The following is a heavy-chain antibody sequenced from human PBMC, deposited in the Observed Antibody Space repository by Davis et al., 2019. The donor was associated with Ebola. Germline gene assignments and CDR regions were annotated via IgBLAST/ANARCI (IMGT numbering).Heavy chain of an antibody. CDR1: GGSTSSSNW. Sequence: MPSDPLSLTFPLPGGSTSSSNWWSWARQPPGKGLEWIGEIYLSGSTNYNPSLKSRAPTSEDKSKNQFSLKLSSVTAAETAVYYCARAWRQLDWFDPWGQGTLVTVSS. CDR3: ARAWRQLDWFDP. J-gene: IGHJ5*02. CDR2: IYLSGST. V-gene: IGHV4-4*02. D-gene: IGHD6-6*01.